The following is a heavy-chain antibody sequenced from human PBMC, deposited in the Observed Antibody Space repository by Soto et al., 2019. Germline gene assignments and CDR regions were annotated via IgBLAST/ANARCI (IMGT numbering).Heavy chain of an antibody. J-gene: IGHJ5*01. CDR3: ARDLDCSGGGCLRGSNCFDC. CDR1: GGTFSSYA. D-gene: IGHD2-15*01. Sequence: QGQLVQSGAEVKKPGSSVKVSCKASGGTFSSYAISWVRQAPGQVLEWMGGIIPIFGTANYAQKFQGRVTITADESTSTAYMELSSLRSEDTAGYYCARDLDCSGGGCLRGSNCFDCWGQGTGVTVSS. V-gene: IGHV1-69*01. CDR2: IIPIFGTA.